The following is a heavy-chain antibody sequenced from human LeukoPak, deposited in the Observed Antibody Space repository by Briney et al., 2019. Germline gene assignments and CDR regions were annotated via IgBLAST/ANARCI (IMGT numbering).Heavy chain of an antibody. D-gene: IGHD4-11*01. CDR1: GFTFSSYS. CDR2: ISSSSSYI. J-gene: IGHJ4*02. V-gene: IGHV3-21*01. Sequence: GGSLRLSCAASGFTFSSYSMNWVRQAPGKGLEWVSYISSSSSYIYYADSVKGRFTISRDNAKNSLYLQMNSLRAEDTAVYYCARVPTMTTGSYYFDYWGQGTLVTVSS. CDR3: ARVPTMTTGSYYFDY.